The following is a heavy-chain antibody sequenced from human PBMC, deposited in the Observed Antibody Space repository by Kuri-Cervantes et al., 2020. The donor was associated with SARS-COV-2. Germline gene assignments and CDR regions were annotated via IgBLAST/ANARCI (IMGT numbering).Heavy chain of an antibody. Sequence: GGSLRLSCAASGFTFSDYYMSWIRQAPGKGLEWVSYISSSSSYINYADSVKGRFTISRDNAKNSLYLQMNSLRAEDTAVYYCARGSLWRGGYNSHYYYGMDVWGQGTTVTVSS. D-gene: IGHD5-24*01. V-gene: IGHV3-11*06. CDR2: ISSSSSYI. CDR3: ARGSLWRGGYNSHYYYGMDV. CDR1: GFTFSDYY. J-gene: IGHJ6*02.